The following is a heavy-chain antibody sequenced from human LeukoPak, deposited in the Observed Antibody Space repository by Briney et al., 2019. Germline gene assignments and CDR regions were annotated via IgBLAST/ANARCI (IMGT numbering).Heavy chain of an antibody. CDR3: ARHRYYYDSSGYYYQP. D-gene: IGHD3-22*01. V-gene: IGHV4-59*01. CDR1: GGSINTYY. J-gene: IGHJ5*02. Sequence: SETLSLTCSVSGGSINTYYWTWIRLSPGKGLDWIGYIYYSGTTNYNPSLKSRVTISVDTSKNQFSLRLSSVTAADTAVYYCARHRYYYDSSGYYYQPWGQGTLVTVSS. CDR2: IYYSGTT.